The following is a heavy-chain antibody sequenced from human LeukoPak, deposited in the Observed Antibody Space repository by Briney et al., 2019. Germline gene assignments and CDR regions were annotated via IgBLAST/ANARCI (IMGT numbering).Heavy chain of an antibody. D-gene: IGHD2-2*01. Sequence: GGSLRLSCAASGFTFSSYAMSWVRQAPGKGLEWVSAISGSGGSTYYADSMKGRFTIARDNSKNTMYLQMNSLRAEDTAVYYCAKDQPPSLGYCSSTSCFLDYWGQGTLVTVSS. V-gene: IGHV3-23*01. CDR1: GFTFSSYA. CDR2: ISGSGGST. CDR3: AKDQPPSLGYCSSTSCFLDY. J-gene: IGHJ4*02.